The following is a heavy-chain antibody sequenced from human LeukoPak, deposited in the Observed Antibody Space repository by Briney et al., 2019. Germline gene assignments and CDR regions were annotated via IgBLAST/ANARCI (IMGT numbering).Heavy chain of an antibody. CDR1: GFAFSSYA. D-gene: IGHD3-10*01. J-gene: IGHJ4*02. V-gene: IGHV3-23*01. CDR3: AKLWFGELLLDS. Sequence: GGSLRLSCAASGFAFSSYAMSWVRQAPGKGLEWVSAISGSGGSTYYADSVKGRFTISRDNSKNTLYLQMNSLRAEDTAVYYCAKLWFGELLLDSWGQGTLVTVSS. CDR2: ISGSGGST.